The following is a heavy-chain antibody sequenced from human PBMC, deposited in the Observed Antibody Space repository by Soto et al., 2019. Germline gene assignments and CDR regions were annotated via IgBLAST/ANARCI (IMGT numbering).Heavy chain of an antibody. Sequence: EVQLVESGGGLVQPGGSLRLSCAASGFTFSSYSMNWVRQAPGKGLEWVSYISSSSSTIYYADSVKGRFTISRDNAKNSLYLQMNSLRDEDTAVYYCARDLNWNYPYYYYGMDVWGPGTTVTVSS. D-gene: IGHD1-7*01. V-gene: IGHV3-48*02. J-gene: IGHJ6*02. CDR3: ARDLNWNYPYYYYGMDV. CDR1: GFTFSSYS. CDR2: ISSSSSTI.